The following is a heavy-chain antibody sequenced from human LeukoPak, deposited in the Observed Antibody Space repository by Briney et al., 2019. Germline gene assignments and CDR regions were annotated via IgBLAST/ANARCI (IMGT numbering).Heavy chain of an antibody. CDR2: ISWNSGSI. CDR3: VRIDY. V-gene: IGHV3-9*01. J-gene: IGHJ4*02. Sequence: GGSLRLSCAASGFTFDDYAMHWVRQAPGKGLEWVSGISWNSGSIGYADSVKGRFTISRDNAKNSLYLQMNSLRAEDTALYYCVRIDYWGQGTLVTVSS. CDR1: GFTFDDYA.